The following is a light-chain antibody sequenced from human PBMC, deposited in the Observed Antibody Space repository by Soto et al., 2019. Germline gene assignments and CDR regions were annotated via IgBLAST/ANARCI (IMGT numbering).Light chain of an antibody. Sequence: DIVMTQSPATLSVSPGERATLSCRASQSVSSNLAWYQQKPGQAPRLLIYGASTSATGIPARFSGSGSGTEFTLTISSLQSEDFAVYYCQQYNNWAPWTFGQGTKVEIK. CDR1: QSVSSN. J-gene: IGKJ1*01. V-gene: IGKV3-15*01. CDR2: GAS. CDR3: QQYNNWAPWT.